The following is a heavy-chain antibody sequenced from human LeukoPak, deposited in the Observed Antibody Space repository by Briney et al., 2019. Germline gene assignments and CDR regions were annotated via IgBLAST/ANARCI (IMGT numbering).Heavy chain of an antibody. V-gene: IGHV4-59*01. CDR3: AREDRYYTNGVCYYFDY. CDR2: IYYSGST. J-gene: IGHJ4*02. Sequence: PSETLSLTCTVSGGSISSYYWSWIRQPPGKGLEWIGYIYYSGSTNYNPSLKSRVTISVDASKNQFSLKLSSVTAADTAVYYCAREDRYYTNGVCYYFDYWGQGTLVTVSS. CDR1: GGSISSYY. D-gene: IGHD2-8*01.